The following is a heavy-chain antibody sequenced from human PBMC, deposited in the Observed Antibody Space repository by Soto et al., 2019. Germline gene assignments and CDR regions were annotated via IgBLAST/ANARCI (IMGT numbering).Heavy chain of an antibody. D-gene: IGHD3-22*01. Sequence: GGSLRLSCAASGFTFSGSAMHWVRQASGKGLEWVGRIRSKANSYATAYAASVKGRFTISRDDSKNTAYLQMNSLKTEDTAVYYCVKTSSGLDYWGQGTLVTVSS. CDR1: GFTFSGSA. V-gene: IGHV3-73*01. CDR3: VKTSSGLDY. J-gene: IGHJ4*02. CDR2: IRSKANSYAT.